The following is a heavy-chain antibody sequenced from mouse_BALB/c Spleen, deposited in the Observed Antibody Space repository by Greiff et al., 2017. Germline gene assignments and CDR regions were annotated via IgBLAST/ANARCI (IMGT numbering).Heavy chain of an antibody. V-gene: IGHV1-4*02. D-gene: IGHD1-1*01. Sequence: QVQLKESAAELARPGASVKMSCKASGYTFTSYTMHWVKQRPGQGLEWIGYINPSSGYTEYNQKFKDKTTLTADKSSSTAYMQLSSLTSEDSAVYYCARDGNGYFDVWGAGTTVTVSS. CDR3: ARDGNGYFDV. J-gene: IGHJ1*01. CDR2: INPSSGYT. CDR1: GYTFTSYT.